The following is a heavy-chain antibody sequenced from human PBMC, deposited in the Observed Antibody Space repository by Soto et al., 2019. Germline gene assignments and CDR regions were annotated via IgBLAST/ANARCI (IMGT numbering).Heavy chain of an antibody. V-gene: IGHV1-18*01. Sequence: ASVKVSCKASGYTFTSYGISWVRQAPGQGLEWMGWISAYNGNTNYAQKLQGRVTMTTDTSTSTAYMELRSLRSDDTAVYYCARYDVWSGYLEYYYGMDVWGKGTTVTVAS. CDR1: GYTFTSYG. CDR2: ISAYNGNT. J-gene: IGHJ6*04. D-gene: IGHD3-3*01. CDR3: ARYDVWSGYLEYYYGMDV.